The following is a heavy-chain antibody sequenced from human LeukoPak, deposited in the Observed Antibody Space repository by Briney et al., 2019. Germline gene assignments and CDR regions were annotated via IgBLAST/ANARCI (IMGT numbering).Heavy chain of an antibody. V-gene: IGHV2-5*02. CDR2: IYWDDIE. Sequence: SGPTLVKPTHTLALSCTISGFSLSTHGVGVAWIRQPPGKALEWLAVIYWDDIERYSPPLKSRLTITKDTSKNQVVLTLTSMDPVDTATYYCARRYCSGSNCYSTFDYWGQGTLVTASS. CDR3: ARRYCSGSNCYSTFDY. CDR1: GFSLSTHGVG. D-gene: IGHD2-15*01. J-gene: IGHJ4*02.